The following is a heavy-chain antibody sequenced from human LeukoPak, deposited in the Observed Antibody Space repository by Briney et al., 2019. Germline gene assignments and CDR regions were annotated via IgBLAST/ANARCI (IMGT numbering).Heavy chain of an antibody. CDR3: TTGTLTSDY. V-gene: IGHV3-15*01. Sequence: GGSLRLSCTTSGFTFGDYAMNWVRQAPGKGLEWVGRIKSKSDGGTTDNAAPVKGRFTISKDDSKNTLYLQMNSLKTEDTGIYYCTTGTLTSDYWGQGTLVTVSS. CDR2: IKSKSDGGTT. J-gene: IGHJ4*02. D-gene: IGHD4-17*01. CDR1: GFTFGDYA.